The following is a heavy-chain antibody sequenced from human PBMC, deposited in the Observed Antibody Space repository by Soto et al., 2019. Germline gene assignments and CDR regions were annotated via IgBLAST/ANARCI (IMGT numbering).Heavy chain of an antibody. CDR1: GFTFSSYS. CDR3: ARAAAYDFWSGSPPFDY. J-gene: IGHJ4*02. V-gene: IGHV3-48*02. CDR2: ISSSSSTI. Sequence: EVQLVESGGGLVQPGGSLRLSCAASGFTFSSYSMNWVRQAPGKGLEWVSYISSSSSTIYYADSVKGRFTISRDNANNSLNLQMNSLRDEDTAVYYFARAAAYDFWSGSPPFDYWGQGTLVTVSS. D-gene: IGHD3-3*01.